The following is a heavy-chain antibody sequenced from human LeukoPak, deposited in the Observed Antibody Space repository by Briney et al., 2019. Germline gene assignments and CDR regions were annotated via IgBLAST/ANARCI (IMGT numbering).Heavy chain of an antibody. CDR3: ARGIRRTYYYGSGSYSGLDY. J-gene: IGHJ4*02. CDR1: GGSISSYY. V-gene: IGHV4-59*12. CDR2: IYYSGTT. D-gene: IGHD3-10*01. Sequence: PSETLSLTCSVSGGSISSYYWSWIRQPPGKGLEWIGYIYYSGTTNYNPSLKSRVTISVDTSKNQFSLKLSSVTAADTAVYYCARGIRRTYYYGSGSYSGLDYWGQGTLVTVSS.